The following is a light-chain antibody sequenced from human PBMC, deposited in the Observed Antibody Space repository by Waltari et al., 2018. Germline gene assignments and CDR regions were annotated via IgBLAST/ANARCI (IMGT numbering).Light chain of an antibody. CDR1: SGHSTNA. CDR2: VNSHGSH. V-gene: IGLV4-69*01. CDR3: QTGGHGTWV. Sequence: QLVLPQSPSASASLGASVTLTCPLSSGHSTNAIAWLPKRQEKGPRFVMKVNSHGSHSKGDEILDRFSGSSSGAERYLTISSLQSEDEADYYCQTGGHGTWVFGGGTKLTVL. J-gene: IGLJ3*02.